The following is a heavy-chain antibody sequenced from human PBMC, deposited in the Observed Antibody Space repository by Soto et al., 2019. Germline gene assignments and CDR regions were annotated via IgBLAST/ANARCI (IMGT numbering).Heavy chain of an antibody. CDR3: ARNSSISWRGGY. V-gene: IGHV1-3*01. CDR1: GYTFTSYA. D-gene: IGHD6-13*01. J-gene: IGHJ4*02. Sequence: QVQLVQSGAEVKKPGASVKVSCKASGYTFTSYAMHWVRQAPGQRLEWMGWINAGNGNTKYSQKFQGRVTITRDTSASTAYMELSSLRSEDTAVYYCARNSSISWRGGYWGQGTLVTVSS. CDR2: INAGNGNT.